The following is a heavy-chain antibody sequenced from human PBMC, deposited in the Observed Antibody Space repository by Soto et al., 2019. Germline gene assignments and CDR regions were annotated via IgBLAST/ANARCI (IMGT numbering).Heavy chain of an antibody. CDR3: ANAIRGYSYAFGY. CDR2: IYYSGST. Sequence: PSETLSLTWTVAGGYVSSGGYYWSWKQQPPGKGLEWIGYIYYSGSTNYNPSLKSRVTISVDTSKNQFSLKLSSVTAADTVVYYCANAIRGYSYAFGYWGQGTLVTVSS. V-gene: IGHV4-61*08. CDR1: GGYVSSGGYY. J-gene: IGHJ4*02. D-gene: IGHD5-18*01.